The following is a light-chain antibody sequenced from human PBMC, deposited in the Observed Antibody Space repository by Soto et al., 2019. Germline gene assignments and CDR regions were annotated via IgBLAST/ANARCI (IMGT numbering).Light chain of an antibody. V-gene: IGLV2-14*01. CDR1: SSDVGGYNY. CDR2: DVN. CDR3: SSYSSSGTLYV. Sequence: QSALTQPASVSGSPGQSITISCTGTSSDVGGYNYVSWYQHHPGKAPKLMIYDVNNRPSGISNRFFGSKSGNTASLTISGLQTEDKADYYCSSYSSSGTLYVFGTGTKVTVL. J-gene: IGLJ1*01.